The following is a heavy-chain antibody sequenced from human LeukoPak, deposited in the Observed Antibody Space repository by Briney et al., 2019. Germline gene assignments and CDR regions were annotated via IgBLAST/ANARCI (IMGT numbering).Heavy chain of an antibody. CDR3: ARGSNYPKAYFDY. V-gene: IGHV3-53*01. J-gene: IGHJ4*02. Sequence: GGSLRLSCAASGFTVSSNYMSWVRQAPGKGLEWVSVIYSGGSTYYADSVKGRFTISRDKSKNTLYLQMNSLRAEDTAVYYCARGSNYPKAYFDYWGQGTLVTVSS. CDR1: GFTVSSNY. D-gene: IGHD3-10*01. CDR2: IYSGGST.